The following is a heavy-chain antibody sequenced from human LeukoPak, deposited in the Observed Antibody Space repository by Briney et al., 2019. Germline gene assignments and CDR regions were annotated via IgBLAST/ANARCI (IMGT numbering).Heavy chain of an antibody. J-gene: IGHJ4*02. CDR3: TRGYCGGDCRLTSSDY. CDR2: IKSKTDGGTT. CDR1: GFTFSNAW. D-gene: IGHD2-21*02. Sequence: PGGSLRLSCAASGFTFSNAWMSWVRQAPGKGLEWVGRIKSKTDGGTTDYAAPVKGRFTISRDDSKNTLYLQMNSLKTEDTAVYYCTRGYCGGDCRLTSSDYWGRGTLVTVSS. V-gene: IGHV3-15*01.